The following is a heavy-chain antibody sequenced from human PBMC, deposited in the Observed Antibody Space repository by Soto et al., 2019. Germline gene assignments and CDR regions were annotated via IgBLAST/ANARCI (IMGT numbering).Heavy chain of an antibody. CDR2: IYYSGST. CDR1: GGSISSSSFY. V-gene: IGHV4-39*01. D-gene: IGHD4-17*01. Sequence: QLQLQESGPGLVKPSETLSLTCTVSGGSISSSSFYWGWIRQPPGKGLEWIANIYYSGSTYYNPSLKSRVTISVDTSKNQFSLKLSSVTAADTALYYCGTVTTFEYYYGMDVWGQGSTVTISS. CDR3: GTVTTFEYYYGMDV. J-gene: IGHJ6*02.